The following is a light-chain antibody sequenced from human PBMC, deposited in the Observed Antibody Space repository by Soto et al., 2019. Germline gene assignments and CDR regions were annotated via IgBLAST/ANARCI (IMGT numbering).Light chain of an antibody. CDR3: QQYTDWPPALT. CDR2: GAS. Sequence: EIVMTQSQATLSVSPGERATLSCRASQSVSSNLAWYQQKPGQAPRLVIYGASTRATGIPARFSGSGSGTEFTLTISSLQSEDFAVYYCQQYTDWPPALTFGGGTKVEIK. J-gene: IGKJ4*01. CDR1: QSVSSN. V-gene: IGKV3-15*01.